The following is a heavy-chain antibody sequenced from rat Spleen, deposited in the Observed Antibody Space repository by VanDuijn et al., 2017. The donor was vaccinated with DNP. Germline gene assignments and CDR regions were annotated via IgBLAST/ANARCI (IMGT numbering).Heavy chain of an antibody. Sequence: EVRLVESGGGLVQPGRSLKLSCAASGFTFSDYYMAWVRQAPTKGLEWVAYISYDGGRTYNGDSVKGRFTISRDIAKNTLYLQVNSLRSEDTATYYCARHVLPLRVWDYWGQGAMVTVSS. D-gene: IGHD1-4*01. V-gene: IGHV5-22*01. CDR3: ARHVLPLRVWDY. CDR2: ISYDGGRT. J-gene: IGHJ2*01. CDR1: GFTFSDYY.